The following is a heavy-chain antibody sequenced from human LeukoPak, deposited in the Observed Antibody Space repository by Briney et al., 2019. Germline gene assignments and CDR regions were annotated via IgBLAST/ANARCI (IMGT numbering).Heavy chain of an antibody. CDR2: IYYTGTT. J-gene: IGHJ4*02. CDR1: GGSISGTYY. V-gene: IGHV4-59*08. CDR3: ARGRQWLANEFDY. Sequence: PSETLSLTCTVSGGSISGTYYWSWIRQPPGKGLEWIGYIYYTGTTDSNPSLKSRVTISLDTSKNQFSLNLSSVTAADTAVYYCARGRQWLANEFDYWGQGTLVTVSS. D-gene: IGHD6-19*01.